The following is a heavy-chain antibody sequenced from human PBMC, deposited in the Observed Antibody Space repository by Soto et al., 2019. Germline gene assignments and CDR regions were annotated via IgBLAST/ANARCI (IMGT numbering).Heavy chain of an antibody. CDR1: GFTLSSYS. CDR2: ISTRSNNI. J-gene: IGHJ5*02. CDR3: ARDPYYYGSGSDNWVDP. D-gene: IGHD3-10*01. V-gene: IGHV3-21*01. Sequence: PGGSLRLSCAASGFTLSSYSMNWVRQAPGKGLEWVASISTRSNNICYADSVKGRFTISRDNAKNSLYLQMNSLRAEDTAVYYCARDPYYYGSGSDNWVDPWGQGTLVTVSS.